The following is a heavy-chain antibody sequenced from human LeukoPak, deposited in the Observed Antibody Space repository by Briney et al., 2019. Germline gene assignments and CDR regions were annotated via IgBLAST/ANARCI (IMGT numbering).Heavy chain of an antibody. CDR2: IYYSGST. V-gene: IGHV4-59*01. CDR3: ARSLTVVFSFMFDY. CDR1: GGSISSYY. D-gene: IGHD2-15*01. Sequence: NSSETLSLTCTVSGGSISSYYWSWIRQPPGKGLEWIGYIYYSGSTNYNPSLKSRVTISVDTSKNQFSLKLSSVTAADTAVYYCARSLTVVFSFMFDYWGQGTLVTVSS. J-gene: IGHJ4*02.